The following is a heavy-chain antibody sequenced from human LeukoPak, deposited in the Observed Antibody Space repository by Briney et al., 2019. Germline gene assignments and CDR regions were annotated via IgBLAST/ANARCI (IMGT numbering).Heavy chain of an antibody. CDR1: GGSFSGYY. V-gene: IGHV4-34*01. CDR3: ARISGSYSSY. J-gene: IGHJ4*02. CDR2: INHSGST. Sequence: PSETLSLTCTVYGGSFSGYYWHWIRQPPGKGLEWIGEINHSGSTNYNPFLKSRVTISVDTSKNQFSLQLSSVTAADTAVYYCARISGSYSSYWGQGTLITVSS. D-gene: IGHD1-26*01.